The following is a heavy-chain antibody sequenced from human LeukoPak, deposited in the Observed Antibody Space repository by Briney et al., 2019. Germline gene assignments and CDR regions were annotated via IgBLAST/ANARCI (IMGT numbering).Heavy chain of an antibody. D-gene: IGHD1-7*01. Sequence: PSGTLSLTCAVSGGSISSSNWWSWVRQPPGKGLEWIGEIYHSGSTNYNPSLKSRVTISVDTSKNQFSLKLSSVTAADTAVYYCARDHEELSGLDYWGQGTLVTVAS. V-gene: IGHV4-4*02. CDR1: GGSISSSNW. J-gene: IGHJ4*02. CDR2: IYHSGST. CDR3: ARDHEELSGLDY.